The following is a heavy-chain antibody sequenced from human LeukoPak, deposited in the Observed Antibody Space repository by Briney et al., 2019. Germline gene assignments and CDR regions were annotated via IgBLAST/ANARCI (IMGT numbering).Heavy chain of an antibody. CDR1: GFTFSDYY. Sequence: GGSLRLSCAASGFTFSDYYMSWIRQAPGKGLEGVSYISSSGSTIYYADSVKGRFTISRDNAKNSLYLQMNSLRAEDTAVYYCARLHGYYYGSSGYPDYWGQGTLVTVSS. CDR2: ISSSGSTI. V-gene: IGHV3-11*04. D-gene: IGHD3-22*01. CDR3: ARLHGYYYGSSGYPDY. J-gene: IGHJ4*02.